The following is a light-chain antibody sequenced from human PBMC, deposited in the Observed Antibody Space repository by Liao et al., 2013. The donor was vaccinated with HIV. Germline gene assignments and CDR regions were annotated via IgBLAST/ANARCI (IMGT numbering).Light chain of an antibody. CDR3: QVWDSSSHHYV. CDR2: YDS. V-gene: IGLV3-1*01. J-gene: IGLJ1*01. CDR1: KLGDKY. Sequence: SYVLTQPPSVSVSPGQTASITCSGDKLGDKYACWYQQKPGQSPVLVIYYDSDRPSGIPERFSGSNSGNTATLTISRVEAGDEADYYCQVWDSSSHHYVFGAGTKVAVL.